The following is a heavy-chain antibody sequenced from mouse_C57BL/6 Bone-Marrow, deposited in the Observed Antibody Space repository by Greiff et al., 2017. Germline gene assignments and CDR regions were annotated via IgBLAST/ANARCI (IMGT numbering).Heavy chain of an antibody. V-gene: IGHV1-18*01. D-gene: IGHD1-1*01. Sequence: VQLQQSGPELVKPGASVKLPCKASGYTFTDYNMDWVKQSHGKSLEWIGDINPTNGGTIYNQKFKGKATLTVDKSSSTAYMELRSLTSEDTAVYYCARVDYYYGSSPYYYAMDYWGQGTSVTVSS. CDR2: INPTNGGT. CDR3: ARVDYYYGSSPYYYAMDY. J-gene: IGHJ4*01. CDR1: GYTFTDYN.